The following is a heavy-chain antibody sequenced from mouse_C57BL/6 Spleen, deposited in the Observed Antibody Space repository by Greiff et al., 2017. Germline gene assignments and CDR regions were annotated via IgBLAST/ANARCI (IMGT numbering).Heavy chain of an antibody. D-gene: IGHD1-1*01. Sequence: VQLVESGPELVKPGASVKLSCKASGYTFTSYDINWVKQRPGQGLEWIGWIYPRDGSTKYNEKFKGKATLTVDTSSSTAYMELHSLTSEDSAVYFCARFSTTVVDYYAMDYWGQGTSVTVSS. CDR3: ARFSTTVVDYYAMDY. V-gene: IGHV1-85*01. CDR1: GYTFTSYD. CDR2: IYPRDGST. J-gene: IGHJ4*01.